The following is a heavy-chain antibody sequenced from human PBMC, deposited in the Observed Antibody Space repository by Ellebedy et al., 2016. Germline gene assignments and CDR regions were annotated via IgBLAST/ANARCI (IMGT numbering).Heavy chain of an antibody. CDR2: IYYSGST. J-gene: IGHJ4*02. CDR3: ARHPRGRSSALFDY. V-gene: IGHV4-39*01. Sequence: SETLSLXXTVSGGSISSSSYYWGWIRQPPGKGLEWIGSIYYSGSTYYNPSLKSRVTISVDTSKNQFSLKLSSVTAADTAVYYCARHPRGRSSALFDYWGQGTLVTVSS. CDR1: GGSISSSSYY. D-gene: IGHD6-6*01.